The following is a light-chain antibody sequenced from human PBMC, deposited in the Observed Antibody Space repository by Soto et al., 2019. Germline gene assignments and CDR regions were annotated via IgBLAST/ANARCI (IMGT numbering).Light chain of an antibody. J-gene: IGKJ3*01. CDR3: QQLNSYPY. Sequence: DIQLTQSPSFLSASVGDRVTITCRASQGISSYLAWYQQKPGKAPKLLIYAASTLQSGVPSRFSSSGSGTEFTLTISSLQPEDFATYYCQQLNSYPYFGPGTKVDIK. CDR2: AAS. CDR1: QGISSY. V-gene: IGKV1-9*01.